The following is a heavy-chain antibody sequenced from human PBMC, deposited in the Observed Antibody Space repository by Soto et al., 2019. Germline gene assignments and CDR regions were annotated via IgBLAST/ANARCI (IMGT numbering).Heavy chain of an antibody. CDR3: AKELAAAGPLDV. J-gene: IGHJ6*02. CDR1: GFTFSSYG. Sequence: GGSLRLSCAASGFTFSSYGMHWVRQAPGKGLEWVAVISYDGSNKYYADSVKGRFTISRDNSKNTLYLQMNSLRAEDTAVYYCAKELAAAGPLDVWGQGTTVTVSS. D-gene: IGHD6-13*01. CDR2: ISYDGSNK. V-gene: IGHV3-30*18.